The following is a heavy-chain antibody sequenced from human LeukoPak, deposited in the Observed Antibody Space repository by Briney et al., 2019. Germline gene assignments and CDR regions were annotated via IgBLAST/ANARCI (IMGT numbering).Heavy chain of an antibody. V-gene: IGHV3-23*01. CDR1: GFTFSSNA. J-gene: IGHJ5*02. CDR3: VRDFGVAGVTPHH. CDR2: ITGSGTST. D-gene: IGHD1-26*01. Sequence: PGESLRLSCAASGFTFSSNAMSWVRQAPGKGLEWVSGITGSGTSTYYADSVKGRFTISRDNSKNTLFLRMNSLRAEDSAVYYCVRDFGVAGVTPHHWGQGTLVTVSS.